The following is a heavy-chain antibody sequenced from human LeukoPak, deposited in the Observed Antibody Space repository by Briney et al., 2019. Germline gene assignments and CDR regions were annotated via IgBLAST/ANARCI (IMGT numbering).Heavy chain of an antibody. Sequence: PGGSLRLSCAASGFTFSSYSMNWVRQAPGKGLEWVSSISSSSSHIYYADSVKGRFTISRDNAKNSLYLQMNSLRAEDTAVYYCARSGYDWWHFDYWGQGTLVTVSP. J-gene: IGHJ4*02. CDR1: GFTFSSYS. D-gene: IGHD5-12*01. V-gene: IGHV3-21*01. CDR3: ARSGYDWWHFDY. CDR2: ISSSSSHI.